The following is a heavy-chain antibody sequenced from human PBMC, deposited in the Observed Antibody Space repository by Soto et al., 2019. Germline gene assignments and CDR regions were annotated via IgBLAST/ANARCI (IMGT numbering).Heavy chain of an antibody. J-gene: IGHJ5*02. CDR1: GGSISSYY. D-gene: IGHD1-20*01. CDR2: IYYSGST. V-gene: IGHV4-59*01. Sequence: PSENLSLTCNVSGGSISSYYWSWIRQPPGKGLEWIGYIYYSGSTTYNPSLKSRVTISVDTSKNQFSLKLGSVTAADTAVYYCARYKWRQNWFDPWGQGTLVTVSS. CDR3: ARYKWRQNWFDP.